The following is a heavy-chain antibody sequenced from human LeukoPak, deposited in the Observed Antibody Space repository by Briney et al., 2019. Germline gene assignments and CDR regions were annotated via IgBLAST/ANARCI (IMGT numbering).Heavy chain of an antibody. V-gene: IGHV4-39*07. CDR2: IYYRGNT. Sequence: SETLSLTCTVSGGSISSNNYYWGWIRQPPGKGLEWVGRIYYRGNTYYNPSLKSRVTISVDTSKNQCSLKLSSVTAAATAVYYCARDLGDYAWGSYRYTTFDYWGQGTLVTVSS. CDR1: GGSISSNNYY. CDR3: ARDLGDYAWGSYRYTTFDY. J-gene: IGHJ4*02. D-gene: IGHD3-16*02.